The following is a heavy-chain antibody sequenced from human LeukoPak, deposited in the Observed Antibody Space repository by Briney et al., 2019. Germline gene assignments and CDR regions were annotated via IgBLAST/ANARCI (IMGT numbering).Heavy chain of an antibody. CDR3: ARTPYHYDSSGSSNWFDP. V-gene: IGHV4-59*08. J-gene: IGHJ5*02. CDR1: GGSISSYY. CDR2: IYYSGST. D-gene: IGHD3-22*01. Sequence: SETLSLTCTVSGGSISSYYWSWIRQPPGKGLEWIGYIYYSGSTNYNPSLKSRVTISVDTSKNQFSLKLSSVTAADTAVYYCARTPYHYDSSGSSNWFDPWGQGTLVTVSS.